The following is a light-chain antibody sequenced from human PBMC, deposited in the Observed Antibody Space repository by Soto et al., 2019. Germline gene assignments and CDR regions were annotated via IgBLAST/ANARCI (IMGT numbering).Light chain of an antibody. J-gene: IGLJ7*01. Sequence: QSALTQPPSASGTPGQRVTISCSGSSSNIGSNYVYWYQQLPGTAPKLLIYRNNQRPSGVPDRFSGSKSGTSASLAISGLRSEDEADYYCAVWDDSLSGSAVFGGGTQLTVL. CDR3: AVWDDSLSGSAV. V-gene: IGLV1-47*01. CDR2: RNN. CDR1: SSNIGSNY.